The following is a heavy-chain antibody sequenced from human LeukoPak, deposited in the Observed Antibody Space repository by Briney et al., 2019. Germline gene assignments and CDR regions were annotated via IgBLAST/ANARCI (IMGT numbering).Heavy chain of an antibody. Sequence: PGGSLRLSCAASGFTFSSYAMGWVRQAPGKGLEWVSAISGSGGSTYYADSVKGRFTISRDNSKNTRYLQMNSLRAEDTAVYYCAKDSYGSGSYNGYWGQGTLVTVSS. CDR1: GFTFSSYA. CDR2: ISGSGGST. V-gene: IGHV3-23*01. CDR3: AKDSYGSGSYNGY. J-gene: IGHJ4*02. D-gene: IGHD3-10*01.